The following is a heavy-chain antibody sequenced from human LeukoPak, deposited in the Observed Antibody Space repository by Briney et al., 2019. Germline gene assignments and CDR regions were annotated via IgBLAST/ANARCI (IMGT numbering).Heavy chain of an antibody. D-gene: IGHD3-10*01. CDR1: GYTFTSYY. V-gene: IGHV1-46*01. CDR2: INPSVGST. Sequence: GASVKVSCKASGYTFTSYYMHWVRQAPGPGLEWMGIINPSVGSTTYAQKFQGRVTMTRDTSTSTVYMELSSLTSEDTAVHYCAREGTPRGYLDYWGQGTLVTVSS. CDR3: AREGTPRGYLDY. J-gene: IGHJ4*02.